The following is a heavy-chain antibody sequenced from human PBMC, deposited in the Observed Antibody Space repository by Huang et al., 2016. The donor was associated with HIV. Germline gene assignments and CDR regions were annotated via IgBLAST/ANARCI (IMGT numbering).Heavy chain of an antibody. J-gene: IGHJ6*02. CDR2: IIPISGTA. CDR3: ARASSSWYITPTENNDYYYYGMDV. D-gene: IGHD6-13*01. CDR1: GGTFSSYA. Sequence: QVQLVQSGAEVKKPGSSVKVSCKASGGTFSSYAISWVRQAPGQGLGLMGGIIPISGTANYAQKFQGRGTITADESTSTAYMELSSLRSEDTAVYYCARASSSWYITPTENNDYYYYGMDVWGQGTTVTVSS. V-gene: IGHV1-69*01.